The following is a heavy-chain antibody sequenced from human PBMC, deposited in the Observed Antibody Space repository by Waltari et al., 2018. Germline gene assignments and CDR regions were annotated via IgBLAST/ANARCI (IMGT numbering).Heavy chain of an antibody. CDR2: ISGAGGST. V-gene: IGHV3-23*01. Sequence: EVQLLESGGGLVQPGGSLRLSCAASGFTFSSYAMSWVRRAPGKGLGGFAAISGAGGSTYYADSVKCRFTISRDNSKNTLYLQMNSLRAEDTAVYYCAKKAMVKVDYFDYWGQGTLVTVSS. CDR1: GFTFSSYA. J-gene: IGHJ4*02. CDR3: AKKAMVKVDYFDY. D-gene: IGHD5-18*01.